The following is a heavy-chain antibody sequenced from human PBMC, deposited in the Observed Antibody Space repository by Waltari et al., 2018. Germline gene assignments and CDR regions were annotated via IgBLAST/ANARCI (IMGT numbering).Heavy chain of an antibody. CDR3: ARDQQADYDISTGYYSPYYFDY. J-gene: IGHJ4*01. D-gene: IGHD3-9*01. Sequence: QVQLQESGPGLVKPSETLSLTCTVPGYSISSGYYWGWIRQPPGKGLEWIGSIYHSGSTYHSPSFKRRVIISVDTSKNQFSLRLSPVCAADTGVYYCARDQQADYDISTGYYSPYYFDYWGHGTLVTVAS. CDR2: IYHSGST. CDR1: GYSISSGYY. V-gene: IGHV4-38-2*02.